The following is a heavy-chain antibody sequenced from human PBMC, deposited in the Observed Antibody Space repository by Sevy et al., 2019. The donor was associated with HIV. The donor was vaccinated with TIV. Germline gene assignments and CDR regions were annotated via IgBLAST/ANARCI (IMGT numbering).Heavy chain of an antibody. CDR1: GFTFGTYA. D-gene: IGHD3-3*01. J-gene: IGHJ6*02. CDR2: ISDSGRST. CDR3: ARRPDFGVIIPTGVLDV. Sequence: GESLKISCAGSGFTFGTYAMTWVRQAPGKGLQWVSVISDSGRSTYYEDSVQGRVTISRDNSKNTMHLHMNSLGVEDTATYYCARRPDFGVIIPTGVLDVWGQGTTVTVSS. V-gene: IGHV3-23*01.